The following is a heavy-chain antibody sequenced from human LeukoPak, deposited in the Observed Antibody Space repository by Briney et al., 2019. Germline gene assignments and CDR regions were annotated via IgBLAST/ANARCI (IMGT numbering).Heavy chain of an antibody. CDR2: MSSSGTA. V-gene: IGHV4-39*01. CDR1: GGSTSSRDYY. CDR3: DA. J-gene: IGHJ5*02. Sequence: SETLSLTCTVSGGSTSSRDYYWGWIRQPPGKGLQWIASMSSSGTAFYSPSLKSRLTMSVDTSKNRFSLNLNSVAPSDTAFYYFDAWGQGILVTVSS.